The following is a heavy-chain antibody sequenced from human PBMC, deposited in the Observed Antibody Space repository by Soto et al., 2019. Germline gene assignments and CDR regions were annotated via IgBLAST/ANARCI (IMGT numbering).Heavy chain of an antibody. D-gene: IGHD2-21*02. Sequence: QVQLQESGPGLVKPSGTLSLTCAVSGGSISSNNWWSWVRQPPGKGLEWIGEIYHSGSTNYNPSLKTRVTIALDKSKNQVSLKLSSVTAADTAVYYCARGGDHFYYYGMDVWGQGTTVTVSS. CDR1: GGSISSNNW. J-gene: IGHJ6*02. V-gene: IGHV4-4*02. CDR3: ARGGDHFYYYGMDV. CDR2: IYHSGST.